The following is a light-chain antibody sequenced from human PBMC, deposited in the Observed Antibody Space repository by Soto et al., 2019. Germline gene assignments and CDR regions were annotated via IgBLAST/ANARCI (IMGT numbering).Light chain of an antibody. J-gene: IGLJ2*01. CDR3: CSYAGSSTFRVL. CDR2: DVN. CDR1: SSDVGGYNY. Sequence: QSALTQPRSVSGSPGQSVTFSCTGTSSDVGGYNYVSWYQQHPGKAPKLMIYDVNKRPSGVPDRFSGSKSGNTASLTISGLQAADEADYYCCSYAGSSTFRVLFGGGTKVTVL. V-gene: IGLV2-11*01.